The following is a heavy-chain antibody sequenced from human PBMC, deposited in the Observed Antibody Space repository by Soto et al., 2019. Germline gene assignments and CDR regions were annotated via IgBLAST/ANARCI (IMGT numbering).Heavy chain of an antibody. D-gene: IGHD6-6*01. V-gene: IGHV5-51*01. CDR1: GYSFTSYW. Sequence: PGESLKISCKGSGYSFTSYWIGWVRQMPGKGLEWMGIIYPGDSDTRYSPSFQGQVTISADKSISTAYLQWSSLKASDTAMYYCVRTSIGARRFHPWFDTCGQGTLVTVSS. CDR2: IYPGDSDT. CDR3: VRTSIGARRFHPWFDT. J-gene: IGHJ5*02.